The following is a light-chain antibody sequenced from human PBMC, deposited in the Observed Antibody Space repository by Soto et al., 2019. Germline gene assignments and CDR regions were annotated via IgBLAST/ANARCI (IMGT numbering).Light chain of an antibody. V-gene: IGLV1-51*01. CDR2: DNK. Sequence: QSALTQPPSVSSAPGQRVTISCSGSSSNIGNNYVSWYQQLPGTAPKLLIYDNKKRPSGIPDRFSGAKSGTSATPAITGLQPGDEADYYCGTWDSSLSASYIFGTGTKLTVL. J-gene: IGLJ1*01. CDR3: GTWDSSLSASYI. CDR1: SSNIGNNY.